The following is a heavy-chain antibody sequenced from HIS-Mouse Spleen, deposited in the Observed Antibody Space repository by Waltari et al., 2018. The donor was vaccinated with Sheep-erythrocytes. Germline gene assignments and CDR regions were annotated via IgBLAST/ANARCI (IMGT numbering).Heavy chain of an antibody. CDR2: ISWNSGSI. Sequence: EVQLVESGGGLVQPGRSLRLSCAASGFTFDDYAMHWVRQAPGKGLEWVSGISWNSGSIGNADSVKGRFTISRDNAKNSLYLQMNSLRAEDTALYYCAKDISTTMIVVVSDAFDIWGQGTMVTVSS. CDR3: AKDISTTMIVVVSDAFDI. D-gene: IGHD3-22*01. CDR1: GFTFDDYA. J-gene: IGHJ3*02. V-gene: IGHV3-9*01.